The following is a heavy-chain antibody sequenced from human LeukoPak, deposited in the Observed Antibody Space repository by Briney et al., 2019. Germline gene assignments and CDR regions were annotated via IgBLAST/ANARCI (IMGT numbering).Heavy chain of an antibody. CDR3: ARGGAGDAFDI. D-gene: IGHD1-26*01. CDR1: GFTFSSYA. Sequence: GGSLRLSCAASGFTFSSYAMHWVRQAPGKGLEYVSAISSNGGSTYYANSVKGRFTTSRDNSKNTLYLQMGSLRAEDMAVYYCARGGAGDAFDIWGQGTMVTVSS. V-gene: IGHV3-64*01. CDR2: ISSNGGST. J-gene: IGHJ3*02.